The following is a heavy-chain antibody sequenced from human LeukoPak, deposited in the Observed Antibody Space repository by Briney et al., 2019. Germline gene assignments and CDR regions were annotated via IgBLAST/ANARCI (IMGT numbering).Heavy chain of an antibody. Sequence: PSETLSLTCAVYGVSFSGYYWSWIRQPPGKGLEWIGEINHSGSTNYNPSLKSRVTISVDTSKNQFSLKLSSVTAADTAVYYCAITTVVTPNWFDPWGQGTLVTVSS. CDR3: AITTVVTPNWFDP. J-gene: IGHJ5*02. CDR2: INHSGST. V-gene: IGHV4-34*01. D-gene: IGHD4-23*01. CDR1: GVSFSGYY.